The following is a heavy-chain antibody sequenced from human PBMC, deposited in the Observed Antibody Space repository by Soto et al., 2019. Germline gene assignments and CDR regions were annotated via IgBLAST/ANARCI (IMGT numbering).Heavy chain of an antibody. D-gene: IGHD3-3*01. Sequence: QVQLVQSGTEVKKPGASVKVSCKASGYTFSSYGISWVRQAPGQGLEWMGWISGYNGNTKYAQKLQGRVTMTTDTSTSTAYVELRGLRSDDTAVYYCARGSRLFGVVIFQHYDMDVWGQGTTVTVSS. CDR2: ISGYNGNT. CDR3: ARGSRLFGVVIFQHYDMDV. CDR1: GYTFSSYG. V-gene: IGHV1-18*01. J-gene: IGHJ6*02.